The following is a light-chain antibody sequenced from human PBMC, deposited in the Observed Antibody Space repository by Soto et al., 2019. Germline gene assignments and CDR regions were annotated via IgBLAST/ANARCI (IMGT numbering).Light chain of an antibody. V-gene: IGKV3-11*01. J-gene: IGKJ5*01. CDR3: QHRSNSPPWIT. CDR2: DAS. CDR1: QSVSIY. Sequence: EIVLTQSPATLSLSPGDRATLSCRASQSVSIYLAWYQQKPGQAPRLLIYDASNRATGIPAKFSGSGSGTDFTLTISSLEPEDSAVYYCQHRSNSPPWITFGQGTRLEIK.